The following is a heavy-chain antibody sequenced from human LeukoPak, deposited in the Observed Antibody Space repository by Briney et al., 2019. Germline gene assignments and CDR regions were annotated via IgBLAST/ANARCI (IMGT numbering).Heavy chain of an antibody. CDR2: IYHSGYT. J-gene: IGHJ4*02. D-gene: IGHD2-15*01. Sequence: SGTLSLTCAVSGGSVSSSHWWSWVRQPPGRGLEWIGEIYHSGYTNYNPSLKSRVTISVDKSKNHFSLKLSSVTAADTAVYYCARGDCSGSNCYLSYWGQGTLVTVSS. CDR1: GGSVSSSHW. V-gene: IGHV4-4*02. CDR3: ARGDCSGSNCYLSY.